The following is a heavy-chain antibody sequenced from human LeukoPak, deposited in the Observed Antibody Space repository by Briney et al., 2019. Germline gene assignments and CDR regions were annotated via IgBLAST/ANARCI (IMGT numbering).Heavy chain of an antibody. CDR3: ARDKVALGDFWSGLFDP. CDR1: GYTFTGYY. CDR2: INPNSGGT. J-gene: IGHJ5*02. V-gene: IGHV1-2*02. Sequence: GASVKVSCKASGYTFTGYYMHWVRQAPGQGLEWMGWINPNSGGTNYAQKFQGRVTMTRDTSISTAYMELSRLRSDDTAVYYCARDKVALGDFWSGLFDPWGQGTLVTVSS. D-gene: IGHD3-3*01.